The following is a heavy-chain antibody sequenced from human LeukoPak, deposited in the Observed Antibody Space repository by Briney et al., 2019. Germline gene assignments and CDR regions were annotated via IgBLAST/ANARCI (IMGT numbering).Heavy chain of an antibody. CDR2: INHSGST. J-gene: IGHJ6*03. CDR1: GGSFSGYY. V-gene: IGHV4-34*01. CDR3: ARERGYGSGSSLRTYYYYYYYMDV. Sequence: PSETLSLTCAVYGGSFSGYYWSWIRQPPGKGLEWIGEINHSGSTNYNPSLKSRVTISVDTSKNQFSLKLSSVTAADTAVYYCARERGYGSGSSLRTYYYYYYYMDVWGKGTTVTVSS. D-gene: IGHD3-10*01.